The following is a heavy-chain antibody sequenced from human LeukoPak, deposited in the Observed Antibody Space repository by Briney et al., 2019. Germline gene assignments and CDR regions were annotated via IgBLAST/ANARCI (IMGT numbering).Heavy chain of an antibody. Sequence: PGGSLRLSCVASGFSFSSYWMAWVRQAPGKGLEWVANIKQDGSEKYYVDSVKGRFTISRDNARNSLYLQMNSLRAEDTAVYYCASPRYFDYYYFDYWGQGTLVTVSS. CDR2: IKQDGSEK. CDR3: ASPRYFDYYYFDY. V-gene: IGHV3-7*01. J-gene: IGHJ4*02. CDR1: GFSFSSYW. D-gene: IGHD3-9*01.